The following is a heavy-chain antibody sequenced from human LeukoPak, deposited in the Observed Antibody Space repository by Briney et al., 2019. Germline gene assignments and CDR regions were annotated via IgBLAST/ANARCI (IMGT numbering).Heavy chain of an antibody. V-gene: IGHV4-34*01. D-gene: IGHD6-13*01. CDR1: GFTFSSYE. J-gene: IGHJ6*03. CDR2: INHSGST. CDR3: ARELGSSWYNYYYYYMDV. Sequence: GSLRLSCAASGFTFSSYEMNWVRQPPGKGLEWIGEINHSGSTNYNPSLKSRVTISVDTSKNQFSLKLSSVTAADTAVYYCARELGSSWYNYYYYYMDVWGKGTTVTVSS.